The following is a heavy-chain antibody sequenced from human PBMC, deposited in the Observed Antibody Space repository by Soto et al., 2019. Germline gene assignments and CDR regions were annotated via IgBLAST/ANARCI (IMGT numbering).Heavy chain of an antibody. D-gene: IGHD6-13*01. Sequence: QVQLQQWGAGLLKPSETLSLTCAVYGGSVSGYYWSWIRQPPGKGLEWIGEINHSGSTNYKPSLKSRVTISVDTSKNQFSLKLSSVTAADTAVYYCARRGAAGSPFDPWGQGTLVTVS. CDR1: GGSVSGYY. CDR2: INHSGST. V-gene: IGHV4-34*01. J-gene: IGHJ5*02. CDR3: ARRGAAGSPFDP.